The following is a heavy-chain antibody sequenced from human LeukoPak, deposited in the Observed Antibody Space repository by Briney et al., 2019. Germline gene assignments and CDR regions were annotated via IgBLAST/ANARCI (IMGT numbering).Heavy chain of an antibody. D-gene: IGHD3-10*01. J-gene: IGHJ4*02. V-gene: IGHV1-24*01. CDR1: GYTLTELS. Sequence: ASVKVSCKVSGYTLTELSMHWVRQAPGKGLEWMGGFDPEDGETIYAQKFQGRVTMTEDTSTDTAYMELSSLRSEDTAVYYCARDSRPYGSGRNKFDYWGQGTLVTVSS. CDR2: FDPEDGET. CDR3: ARDSRPYGSGRNKFDY.